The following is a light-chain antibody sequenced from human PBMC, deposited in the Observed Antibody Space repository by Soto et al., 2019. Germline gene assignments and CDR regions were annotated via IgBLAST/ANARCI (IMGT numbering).Light chain of an antibody. CDR1: QSISSSY. J-gene: IGKJ1*01. CDR2: GAS. CDR3: HQYGSAPAWT. Sequence: EIVLTQSPGTLSLFPGERATLSCRASQSISSSYLAWYQQKPGQAPRLLIYGASSRATGIPDRFSGAGSATDLTLTISRLEPEDFAVYYCHQYGSAPAWTFGQGTKVEIK. V-gene: IGKV3-20*01.